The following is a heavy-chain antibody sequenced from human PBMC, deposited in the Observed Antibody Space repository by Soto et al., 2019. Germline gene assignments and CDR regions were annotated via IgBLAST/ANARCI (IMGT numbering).Heavy chain of an antibody. D-gene: IGHD6-19*01. Sequence: GKGLEWIGYIYYSGSTNYNPSLKSRVTMSVDTSKNQFSLKLSSVTAADTAVYSCARVLGGSGWCFDYWGQGTLVSVPS. CDR2: IYYSGST. V-gene: IGHV4-59*01. CDR3: ARVLGGSGWCFDY. J-gene: IGHJ4*02.